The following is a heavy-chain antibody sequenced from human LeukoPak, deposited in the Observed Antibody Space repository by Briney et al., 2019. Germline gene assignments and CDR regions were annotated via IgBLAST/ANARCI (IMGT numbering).Heavy chain of an antibody. V-gene: IGHV3-66*01. CDR3: ARSYSNHLFGMDV. CDR2: IYSGGST. Sequence: GGSLRLSCAASGFTVSSYYMTWVRQAPGKGLEWVSVIYSGGSTYYADSVKGRVAIFRDNSKNTVFLQMNSVRAEDTAVYYCARSYSNHLFGMDVWGQGTTVTVSS. D-gene: IGHD4-11*01. J-gene: IGHJ6*02. CDR1: GFTVSSYY.